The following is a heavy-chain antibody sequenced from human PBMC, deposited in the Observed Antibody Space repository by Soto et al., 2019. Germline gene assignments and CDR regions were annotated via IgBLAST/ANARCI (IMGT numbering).Heavy chain of an antibody. CDR3: AKAPAELEQWLVIYFDY. CDR2: ISGSGGST. J-gene: IGHJ4*02. Sequence: GGSLRLSCAASGFTFSSYAMSWVRQAPGKGLEWVSAISGSGGSTYYADSVKGRFTISRDNSKNTLYLQMNSLRAEDTAVYYCAKAPAELEQWLVIYFDYWGQGTLVTVSS. V-gene: IGHV3-23*01. CDR1: GFTFSSYA. D-gene: IGHD6-19*01.